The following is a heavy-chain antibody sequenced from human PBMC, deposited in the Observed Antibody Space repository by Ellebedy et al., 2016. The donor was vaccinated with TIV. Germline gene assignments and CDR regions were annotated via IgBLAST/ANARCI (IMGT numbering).Heavy chain of an antibody. Sequence: SETLSLXCSVSGGSIITSSSYWGWVRQAPGKGLEWIGIISYGQSADYNPSLKTRVTIFVDLSRKELSLELTSVTAADTAVYYCARGEVYFGELSTKYNAMDVWGQGATVTVSS. CDR3: ARGEVYFGELSTKYNAMDV. D-gene: IGHD3-16*01. CDR2: ISYGQSA. J-gene: IGHJ6*02. V-gene: IGHV4-39*01. CDR1: GGSIITSSSY.